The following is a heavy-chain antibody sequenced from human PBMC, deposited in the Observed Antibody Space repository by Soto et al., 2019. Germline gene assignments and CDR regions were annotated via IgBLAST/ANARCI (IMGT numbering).Heavy chain of an antibody. D-gene: IGHD3-3*01. CDR1: GFTFSSYS. Sequence: GGSLRLSCAASGFTFSSYSMNWVRQAPGKGLEWVSSISSSSSYIYYAYSVKGRFTISRDNAKNSLYLQMNSLRAEDTAVYYCARGDTIFGVVTYYYYGMDVWGQGTTVTVSS. CDR3: ARGDTIFGVVTYYYYGMDV. J-gene: IGHJ6*02. V-gene: IGHV3-21*01. CDR2: ISSSSSYI.